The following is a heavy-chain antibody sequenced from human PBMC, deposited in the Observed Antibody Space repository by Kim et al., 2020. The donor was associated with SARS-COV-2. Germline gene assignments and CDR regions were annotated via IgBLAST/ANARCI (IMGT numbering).Heavy chain of an antibody. CDR3: ARDVLEAAYNWFDP. CDR1: GYTFTSYA. D-gene: IGHD1-1*01. CDR2: INTNTGNP. J-gene: IGHJ5*02. Sequence: ASVKVSCKASGYTFTSYAMNWVRQAPGQGLEWMGWINTNTGNPTYAQGFTGRFVFSLDTSVSTAYLQISSLKAEDTAVYYCARDVLEAAYNWFDPWGQGTLVTVSS. V-gene: IGHV7-4-1*02.